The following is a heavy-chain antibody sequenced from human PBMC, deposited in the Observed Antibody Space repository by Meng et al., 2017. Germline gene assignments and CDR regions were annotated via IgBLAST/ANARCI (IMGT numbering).Heavy chain of an antibody. V-gene: IGHV3-30*01. CDR3: ARDASDYGGVFDY. CDR1: GFTFSSYA. Sequence: GESLKISCAASGFTFSSYAMHWVRQAPGKGLEWVAVISYDGSNKYYADSVKGRFTISRDNSKNTLYLQMNSLRAEDTAVCYCARDASDYGGVFDYWGQGTLVTVSS. D-gene: IGHD4-23*01. CDR2: ISYDGSNK. J-gene: IGHJ4*02.